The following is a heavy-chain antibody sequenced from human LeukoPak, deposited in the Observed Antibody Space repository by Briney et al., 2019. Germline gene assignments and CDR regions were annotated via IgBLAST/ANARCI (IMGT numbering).Heavy chain of an antibody. Sequence: ASVKVSCKASGYTFTGYYMHWVRQAPGQGLEWMGWINPNSGGTNYAQKFQGRVTMTRDTSIGTAYMELSRLRSDDTAVYYCAREGLGYCSSTSCYTPWFDPWGQGTLVTVSS. D-gene: IGHD2-2*02. CDR3: AREGLGYCSSTSCYTPWFDP. V-gene: IGHV1-2*02. CDR2: INPNSGGT. J-gene: IGHJ5*02. CDR1: GYTFTGYY.